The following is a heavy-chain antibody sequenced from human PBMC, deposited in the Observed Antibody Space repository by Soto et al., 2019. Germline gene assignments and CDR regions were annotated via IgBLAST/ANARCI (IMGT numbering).Heavy chain of an antibody. Sequence: ASVEVSCKXSGYIFINYGITWVRQAPGQGLEWMGWISGYNGNTKYADKLQGRVTMTTDTPTTTAYMELRSLRSDDTAVYYCARDEVPAANWLDRWGQGTLVTVSS. J-gene: IGHJ5*02. CDR1: GYIFINYG. CDR3: ARDEVPAANWLDR. D-gene: IGHD2-2*01. CDR2: ISGYNGNT. V-gene: IGHV1-18*01.